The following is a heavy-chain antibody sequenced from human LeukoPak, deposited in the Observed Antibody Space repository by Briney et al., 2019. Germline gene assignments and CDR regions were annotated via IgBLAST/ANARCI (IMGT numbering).Heavy chain of an antibody. D-gene: IGHD3-22*01. V-gene: IGHV4-59*12. Sequence: PSATLSLTCTVSGGSISSYYWTWIRQPPGKGLEWIGYVSYSGTTKYNPSLKSRVTMSVDTSKNQFSLKLSSVTAADTAVYYCAITQYYYDSSGYPPFDYWGQGTLVTVSS. CDR3: AITQYYYDSSGYPPFDY. CDR1: GGSISSYY. CDR2: VSYSGTT. J-gene: IGHJ4*02.